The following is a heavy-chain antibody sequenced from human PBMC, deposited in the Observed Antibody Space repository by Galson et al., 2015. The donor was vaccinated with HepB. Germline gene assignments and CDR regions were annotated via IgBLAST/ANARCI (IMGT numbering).Heavy chain of an antibody. CDR2: TNYSGST. D-gene: IGHD6-13*01. CDR1: GGSISSSSYY. CDR3: ARLIAAAARRVWFDP. J-gene: IGHJ5*02. V-gene: IGHV4-39*01. Sequence: ETLSLTCTVSGGSISSSSYYWGWIRQPPGKGLEWIGSTNYSGSTYYNPSLKSRVTISVAPSKNQLSLKLSSVTAADTAVYYCARLIAAAARRVWFDPWGPGTLVTVSS.